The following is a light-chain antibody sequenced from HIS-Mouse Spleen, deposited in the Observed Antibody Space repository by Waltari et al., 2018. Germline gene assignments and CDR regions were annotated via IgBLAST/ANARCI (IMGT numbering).Light chain of an antibody. V-gene: IGLV3-21*02. CDR2: DDG. CDR1: NIGSKR. J-gene: IGLJ1*01. Sequence: SYVLTQPPSVSVAPGQTARITCGGNNIGSKRVPWYQQKPGQAPVLVVYDDGDRPSGIPERFSGSNSGNTATLTISRVEAGDEADYYCQVWDSSSDHYVFGTGTKVTVL. CDR3: QVWDSSSDHYV.